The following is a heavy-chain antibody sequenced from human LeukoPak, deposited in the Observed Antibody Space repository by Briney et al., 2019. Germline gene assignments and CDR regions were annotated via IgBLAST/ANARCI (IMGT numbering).Heavy chain of an antibody. CDR2: INPNSGGT. D-gene: IGHD4-17*01. Sequence: APVKVSCKASGYTFTGYYMHWVRQAPGQGLEWMGWINPNSGGTNYAQKFQGRVTMTRDTSISTAYMELSRLRSDDTAVYYCARGSPTVTTRPVDYWGQGTLVTLSS. V-gene: IGHV1-2*02. CDR3: ARGSPTVTTRPVDY. J-gene: IGHJ4*02. CDR1: GYTFTGYY.